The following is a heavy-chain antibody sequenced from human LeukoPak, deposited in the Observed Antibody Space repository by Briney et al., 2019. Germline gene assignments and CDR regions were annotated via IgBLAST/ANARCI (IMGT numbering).Heavy chain of an antibody. D-gene: IGHD6-19*01. Sequence: PGGSLRLSCAASGFTFSSYAMSWVRQPPGKGLEWIAYIYYSGSTNYNPSLKSRVTISVDTSKNQFSLKLSSVTAADTAVYYCASGGGATQWLVHGTFDYWGQGTLVTVSS. J-gene: IGHJ4*02. CDR2: IYYSGST. V-gene: IGHV4-59*01. CDR3: ASGGGATQWLVHGTFDY. CDR1: GFTFSSYA.